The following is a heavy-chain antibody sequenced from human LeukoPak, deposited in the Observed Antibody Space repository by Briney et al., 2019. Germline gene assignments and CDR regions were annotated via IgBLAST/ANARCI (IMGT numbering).Heavy chain of an antibody. V-gene: IGHV1-24*01. J-gene: IGHJ3*02. D-gene: IGHD3-22*01. CDR1: GYTLTELS. Sequence: ASVKVSCKVSGYTLTELSMHWVRQAPGKGLEWMGGFDPEDGETIYAQKFQGRVTMTEDTSTDTAYMELGSLRSEDTAVYYCATDRPSAHTMIVVVDAFDIWGQGTMVTVSS. CDR2: FDPEDGET. CDR3: ATDRPSAHTMIVVVDAFDI.